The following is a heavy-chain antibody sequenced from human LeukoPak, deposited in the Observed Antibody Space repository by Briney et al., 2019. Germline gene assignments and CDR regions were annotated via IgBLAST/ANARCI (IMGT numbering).Heavy chain of an antibody. CDR3: ARGYRSSWYQVDY. CDR1: GGSVSSGSYF. Sequence: PSETLSLTCTVSGGSVSSGSYFWSWIRQSPGKGLEWIGFIYYNGNTNSSPSLKSRVTISVDTSKSQFSLKLTSVTAADTAVYYCARGYRSSWYQVDYWGQGTLVTVSS. D-gene: IGHD6-13*01. V-gene: IGHV4-61*01. J-gene: IGHJ4*02. CDR2: IYYNGNT.